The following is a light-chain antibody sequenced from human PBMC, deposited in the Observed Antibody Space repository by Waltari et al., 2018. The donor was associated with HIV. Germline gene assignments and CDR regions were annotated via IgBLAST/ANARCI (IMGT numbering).Light chain of an antibody. Sequence: DIQMTQSPSSLSASVGDRVTITCRASQTISLYLNWNQHKPGQAPKLLIYATSTLQSGVPSRFSGSAFGTGFTLTINSLQPEDFATYYCQQSYDAPYTFGQGTKVET. J-gene: IGKJ2*01. CDR2: ATS. CDR3: QQSYDAPYT. V-gene: IGKV1-39*01. CDR1: QTISLY.